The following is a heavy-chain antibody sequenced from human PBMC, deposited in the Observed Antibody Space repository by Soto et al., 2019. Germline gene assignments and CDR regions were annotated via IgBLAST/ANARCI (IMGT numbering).Heavy chain of an antibody. V-gene: IGHV1-69*01. D-gene: IGHD3-16*01. J-gene: IGHJ4*02. CDR3: WGGRGEIPFAHPPYFDY. Sequence: QVQLVQSGAEVKKPGSSVKVSCKASGGTFSSYAISWVRQAPGQGLEWMGGIIPIFGTANYAQKFQGRVTITADESPSTSYLEPSRPNTEDTAVYLCWGGRGEIPFAHPPYFDYWGQGTLVTVSS. CDR1: GGTFSSYA. CDR2: IIPIFGTA.